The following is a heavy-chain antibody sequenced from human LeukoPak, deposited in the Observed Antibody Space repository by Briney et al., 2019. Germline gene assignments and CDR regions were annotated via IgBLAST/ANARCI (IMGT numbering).Heavy chain of an antibody. CDR2: IDYGGST. CDR1: GGSMGSSSYY. V-gene: IGHV4-39*01. CDR3: ARLRYSSGWYFDY. Sequence: SETLSLTCTVSGGSMGSSSYYWGWIRQPPGKGLEWIGSIDYGGSTYYNSALKSRVTISVDTSKNQFSLKLRSVTAADTTVYYCARLRYSSGWYFDYWGQGTLVTVSS. D-gene: IGHD6-19*01. J-gene: IGHJ4*02.